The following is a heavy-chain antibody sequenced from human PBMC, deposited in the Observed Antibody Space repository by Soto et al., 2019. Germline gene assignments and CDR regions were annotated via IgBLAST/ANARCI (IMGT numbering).Heavy chain of an antibody. V-gene: IGHV3-53*01. D-gene: IGHD2-2*01. Sequence: GGSLRLSCAASGFTVSYTYMTWVRQPPGKGLECVSVIYTAGGTNYADSVKGRFIISRDNSKNTLYLQMNSLRAEDTAVYYCARALPVAKGGFDPWGQGTLVTVSS. J-gene: IGHJ5*02. CDR2: IYTAGGT. CDR3: ARALPVAKGGFDP. CDR1: GFTVSYTY.